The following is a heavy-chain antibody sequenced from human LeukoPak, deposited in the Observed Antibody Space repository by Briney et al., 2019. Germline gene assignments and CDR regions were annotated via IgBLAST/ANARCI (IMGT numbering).Heavy chain of an antibody. J-gene: IGHJ6*04. CDR2: FDPSDSYT. V-gene: IGHV5-10-1*01. CDR3: ATSIPLLWFGELEDGMDV. Sequence: ESLKIPCNGSGYRFTCYWISRVPQIPGKGLEWMGRFDPSDSYTNYSLSFQRHVTISADKCISTAYLQWSSLKASDTAMYYCATSIPLLWFGELEDGMDVWGKGTTVTVSS. CDR1: GYRFTCYW. D-gene: IGHD3-10*01.